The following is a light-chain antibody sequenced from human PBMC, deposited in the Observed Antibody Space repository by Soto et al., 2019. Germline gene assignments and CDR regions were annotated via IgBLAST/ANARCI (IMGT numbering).Light chain of an antibody. CDR1: SSNIGSNT. J-gene: IGLJ2*01. CDR3: AACDDSLNGVV. CDR2: SNN. Sequence: QSVLTQPPSASGTPGQRVTISCSGSSSNIGSNTVNWYQQLPGTAPELLIYSNNQRPSGVPDRFSGSKSGTSASLAISGLQSEDEADYYCAACDDSLNGVVFGGGTKLTVL. V-gene: IGLV1-44*01.